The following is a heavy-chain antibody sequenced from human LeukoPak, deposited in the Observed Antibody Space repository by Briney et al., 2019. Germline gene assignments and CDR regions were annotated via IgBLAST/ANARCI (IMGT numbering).Heavy chain of an antibody. V-gene: IGHV3-9*01. CDR1: GFTFDDYA. CDR3: AKGGAVVPAAFDY. J-gene: IGHJ4*02. D-gene: IGHD2-2*01. Sequence: GGSLRLSCAASGFTFDDYAMHWVRQAPGKGLEWVSGISWNSGSIGYADSVKGRFTISRDNAKNSLYLQMNSLRAEGTALYYCAKGGAVVPAAFDYWGQGTLVTVSS. CDR2: ISWNSGSI.